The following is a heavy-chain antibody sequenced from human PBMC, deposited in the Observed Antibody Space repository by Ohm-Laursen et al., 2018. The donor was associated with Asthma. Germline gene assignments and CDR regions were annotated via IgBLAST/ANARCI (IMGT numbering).Heavy chain of an antibody. CDR1: GGTFSSYA. V-gene: IGHV1-69*13. Sequence: GASVKVSCKASGGTFSSYAISWVRQAPGQGLEWMGGIIPIFGTANYAQKFQGRVTITADESTSTAYMELSSLRSEDTAVYYCARRVGGGRYYFDYWGQGTLVTVSS. CDR3: ARRVGGGRYYFDY. CDR2: IIPIFGTA. J-gene: IGHJ4*02. D-gene: IGHD1-26*01.